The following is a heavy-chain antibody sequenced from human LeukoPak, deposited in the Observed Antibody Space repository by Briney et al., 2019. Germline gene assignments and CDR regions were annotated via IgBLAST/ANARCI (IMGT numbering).Heavy chain of an antibody. Sequence: GGSLRLSCAASGFTFNRYWMHWVRQAPGKGLVWVSHTNSDGSITSYAESVKGRFTVSRDNAKNTLYLQMDSLRAEDTAVYYCARGPPGYYNGMDVWGQGTTVSVSS. V-gene: IGHV3-74*01. CDR2: TNSDGSIT. J-gene: IGHJ6*02. CDR1: GFTFNRYW. CDR3: ARGPPGYYNGMDV.